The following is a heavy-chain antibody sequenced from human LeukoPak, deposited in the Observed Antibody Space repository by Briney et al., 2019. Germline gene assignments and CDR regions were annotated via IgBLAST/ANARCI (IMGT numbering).Heavy chain of an antibody. CDR3: ARGRAMAAAVNWFDP. CDR2: MNPNGGNT. CDR1: GYTFTSYD. V-gene: IGHV1-8*01. J-gene: IGHJ5*02. Sequence: ASVKVSCKASGYTFTSYDIIWVRQATGQGLEWMGWMNPNGGNTGYAQKFQGRVTMTRNTSISTAYMELSSLRSEDTAVYYCARGRAMAAAVNWFDPWGLGTLVTVSS. D-gene: IGHD6-13*01.